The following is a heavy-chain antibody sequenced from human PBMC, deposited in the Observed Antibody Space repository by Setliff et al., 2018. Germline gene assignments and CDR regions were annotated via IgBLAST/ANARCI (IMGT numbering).Heavy chain of an antibody. J-gene: IGHJ4*02. CDR3: ARLRGALDY. CDR1: GGSISSYY. D-gene: IGHD3-16*01. Sequence: PSETLSLTCTVSGGSISSYYWSWIRQPPGKRLEWIGYIYYSGSTNYNPSLESRVTISVDTSKNQFSLRLNSATAADTAVYYCARLRGALDYWGQGTLVTVSS. V-gene: IGHV4-59*01. CDR2: IYYSGST.